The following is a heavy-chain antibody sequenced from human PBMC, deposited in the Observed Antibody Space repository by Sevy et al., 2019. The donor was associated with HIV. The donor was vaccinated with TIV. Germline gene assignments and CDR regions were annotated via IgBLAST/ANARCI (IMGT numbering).Heavy chain of an antibody. Sequence: GGSLRLSCAAYGFTFSIYGMHWVRQAPGKGLEWVAVIWNDRSNKHYADSVKGRFTISRDNVKNTLYLQMNSLRVEDTAVYYCASLPNNYYDISGSSGDDAFDIWGQGTRVTVSS. CDR3: ASLPNNYYDISGSSGDDAFDI. V-gene: IGHV3-33*01. D-gene: IGHD3-22*01. CDR1: GFTFSIYG. CDR2: IWNDRSNK. J-gene: IGHJ3*02.